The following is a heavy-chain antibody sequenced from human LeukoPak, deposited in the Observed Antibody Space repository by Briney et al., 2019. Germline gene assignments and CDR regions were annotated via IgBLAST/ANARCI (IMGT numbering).Heavy chain of an antibody. CDR1: GGSFSSSSYY. CDR3: ARRGAARAYNWFDP. D-gene: IGHD1-26*01. J-gene: IGHJ5*02. Sequence: PSETLSLTCTVSGGSFSSSSYYWGWIRQPPGKGLEWIGSIYYSGNTYYNPSLKSRVTISVDTSKNQFSLKLSSVTAADTAVYYCARRGAARAYNWFDPWGQGTLVTVSS. V-gene: IGHV4-39*01. CDR2: IYYSGNT.